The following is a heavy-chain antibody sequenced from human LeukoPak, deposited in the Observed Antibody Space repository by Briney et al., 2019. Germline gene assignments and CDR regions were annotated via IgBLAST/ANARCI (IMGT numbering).Heavy chain of an antibody. Sequence: GGSLRLSCAASGFTFSNAWMTWVRQAPGKGLEWVGFIRSKAYGGTTEYAASVKGRFTISRDDSKSIAYLQMNSLKTEDTAVYYCTREYSSGWSDYWGQGTLVTVSS. CDR1: GFTFSNAW. CDR3: TREYSSGWSDY. V-gene: IGHV3-49*04. D-gene: IGHD6-19*01. J-gene: IGHJ4*02. CDR2: IRSKAYGGTT.